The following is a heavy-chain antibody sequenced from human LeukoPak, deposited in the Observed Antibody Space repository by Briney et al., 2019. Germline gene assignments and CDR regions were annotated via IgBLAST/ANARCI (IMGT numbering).Heavy chain of an antibody. CDR2: INPNTGGT. J-gene: IGHJ4*02. V-gene: IGHV1-2*02. D-gene: IGHD3-9*01. CDR1: GYTFSGYY. CDR3: ARVVDILTGHDTALDY. Sequence: ASVKVSCKASGYTFSGYYIHWVRQAPGQGLEWMGWINPNTGGTYFAQNFQGRVTMTTVTSISTAYMELSRLRSDDTAVYYCARVVDILTGHDTALDYWGQGTLVTVSS.